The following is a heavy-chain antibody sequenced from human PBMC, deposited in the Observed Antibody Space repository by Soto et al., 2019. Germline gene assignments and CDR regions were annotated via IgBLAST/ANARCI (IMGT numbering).Heavy chain of an antibody. V-gene: IGHV3-74*03. CDR2: CSPDGTT. D-gene: IGHD3-3*01. CDR3: SVSIFGVVHY. J-gene: IGHJ4*02. Sequence: PGGSLRLSCAASGFSLRSQWMHWIRQTPGKGLEWVSRCSPDGTTVYADSVKGRFTISRDNAKNTVYLQMNSLRAEDTAMYYCSVSIFGVVHYWGQGTLVTVS. CDR1: GFSLRSQW.